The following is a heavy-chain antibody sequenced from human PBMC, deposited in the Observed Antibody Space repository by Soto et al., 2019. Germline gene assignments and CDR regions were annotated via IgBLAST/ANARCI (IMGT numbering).Heavy chain of an antibody. J-gene: IGHJ3*02. D-gene: IGHD2-15*01. CDR1: GFTFSSYG. CDR2: ISYDGSNK. V-gene: IGHV3-30*18. Sequence: QVQLVESGGGVVQPGRSLRLSCAASGFTFSSYGMHWVRQAPGKGLEWVAVISYDGSNKYYADSVKGRFTISRDNSKNTLYLQMNSLSAEDTAVYYCAKLRYCSGGSCPDAFDIWGQGTMVTVSS. CDR3: AKLRYCSGGSCPDAFDI.